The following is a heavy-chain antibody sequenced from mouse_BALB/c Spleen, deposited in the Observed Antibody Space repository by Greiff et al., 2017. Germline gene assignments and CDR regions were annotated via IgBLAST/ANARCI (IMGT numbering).Heavy chain of an antibody. CDR1: GYSFTSYY. V-gene: IGHV1S135*01. CDR3: ARRGIYYYGSSYYFDY. CDR2: IDPFNGGT. J-gene: IGHJ2*01. Sequence: VQLQQSGPELMKPGASVKISCKASGYSFTSYYMHWVKQSHGKSLEWIGYIDPFNGGTSYNKKFKGKATLTVDKSSSTAYMHLSSLTSEDSAVYYCARRGIYYYGSSYYFDYWGQGTTLTVSS. D-gene: IGHD1-1*01.